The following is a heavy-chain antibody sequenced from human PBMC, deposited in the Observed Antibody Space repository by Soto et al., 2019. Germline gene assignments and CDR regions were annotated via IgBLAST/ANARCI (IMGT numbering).Heavy chain of an antibody. V-gene: IGHV1-18*01. CDR2: ISAYDGKT. D-gene: IGHD3-10*01. CDR3: ARGPYYPGY. CDR1: GYTFNTYG. J-gene: IGHJ4*02. Sequence: ASVKVSCKTSGYTFNTYGINWVRQAPGQGLELMGWISAYDGKTTYAEKFQGRVTMTRDTSISTAYMELSRLRSDDTAVYYCARGPYYPGYWGQGTLVTVSS.